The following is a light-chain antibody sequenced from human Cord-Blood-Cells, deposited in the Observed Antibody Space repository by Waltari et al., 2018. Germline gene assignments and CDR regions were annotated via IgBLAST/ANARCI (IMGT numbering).Light chain of an antibody. CDR2: EVS. J-gene: IGLJ3*02. Sequence: QSALTQPPSASGSPGQSVTISCTGTSSDVGGYNYVSWYQQYPGKAPKLMMYEVSRRPSGVPDRFSGSKAGNTASLTVSGLQAEDEADYYCSSYAGSNNLVFGGGTKLTVL. V-gene: IGLV2-8*01. CDR1: SSDVGGYNY. CDR3: SSYAGSNNLV.